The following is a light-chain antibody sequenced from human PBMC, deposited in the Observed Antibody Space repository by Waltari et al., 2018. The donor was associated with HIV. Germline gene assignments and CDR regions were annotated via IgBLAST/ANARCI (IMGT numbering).Light chain of an antibody. CDR3: QQFNNWPPS. CDR1: QGVSSN. J-gene: IGKJ4*01. V-gene: IGKV3-15*01. CDR2: GTS. Sequence: ELVMTQSPATLSGSPGERVTLSCRASQGVSSNLAWYQQKPGQAPRLLIFGTSTRATDISARFSGSGSGTEFTLTISSLRSEDVAVYYCQQFNNWPPSFGGGTKVEIK.